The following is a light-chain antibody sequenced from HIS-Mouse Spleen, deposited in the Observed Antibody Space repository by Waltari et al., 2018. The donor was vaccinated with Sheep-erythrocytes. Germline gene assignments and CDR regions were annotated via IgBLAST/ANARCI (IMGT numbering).Light chain of an antibody. CDR1: QGIRND. Sequence: QMTLSTSYLSAAVGDRVTITCRASQGIRNDLGWYQQKPGKAPKLLIYAASSLQSGVPSRFSGSGSGTDFTLTISSLQPEDFATYYCLQDYNYPYTFGQGTKLEIK. CDR2: AAS. CDR3: LQDYNYPYT. V-gene: IGKV1-6*01. J-gene: IGKJ2*01.